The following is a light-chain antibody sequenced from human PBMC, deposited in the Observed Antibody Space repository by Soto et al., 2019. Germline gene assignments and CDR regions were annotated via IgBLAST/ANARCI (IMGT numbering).Light chain of an antibody. CDR2: AAS. Sequence: DIQMTQSPSSLSASVGYRVTITCRASQGISNYLAWYQQKPGKVPKLLIYAASTLQSGVPSRFSGSGSGTDFTVTISSLQPEDVATYYCQMYNSAPWTFGQVTKVEIK. V-gene: IGKV1-27*01. J-gene: IGKJ1*01. CDR1: QGISNY. CDR3: QMYNSAPWT.